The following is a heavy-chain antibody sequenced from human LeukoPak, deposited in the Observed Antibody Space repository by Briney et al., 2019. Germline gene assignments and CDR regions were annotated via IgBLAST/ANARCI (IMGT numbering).Heavy chain of an antibody. D-gene: IGHD3-10*01. Sequence: GGSLRLSCAASGFTFSSYGMHWVRQAPGKGLEWVAVIWYDGSNKYYADSVKGRFTISRDNSKNTLYLQMNSLRAEDTAVYYCARKGSLDYGSGSYYYNYYYMDVWGKGTTVTVSS. J-gene: IGHJ6*03. CDR3: ARKGSLDYGSGSYYYNYYYMDV. CDR1: GFTFSSYG. CDR2: IWYDGSNK. V-gene: IGHV3-33*01.